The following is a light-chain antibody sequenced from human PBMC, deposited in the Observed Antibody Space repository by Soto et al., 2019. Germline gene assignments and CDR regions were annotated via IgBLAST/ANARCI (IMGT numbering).Light chain of an antibody. J-gene: IGLJ1*01. Sequence: QSALTQPASVSGSPGQSITISCTGTSSDVGRYNYVSWYQHHPDKAPKLIIYDVSNRPSGVSNRFSGSKSANTASLTISGLQAEDEADYYCSSHTSSSTSYVFGTGTKVTVL. CDR2: DVS. CDR1: SSDVGRYNY. CDR3: SSHTSSSTSYV. V-gene: IGLV2-14*01.